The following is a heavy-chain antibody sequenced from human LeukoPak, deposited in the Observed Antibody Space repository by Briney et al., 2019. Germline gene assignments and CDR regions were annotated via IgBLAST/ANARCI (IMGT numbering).Heavy chain of an antibody. V-gene: IGHV3-23*01. Sequence: GGSLRLSCAASGFPFSSHGMSWVRQAPGKGLEWVSGIIGGGGSTYYADSVKGRFTISGDNSRNTLFLQMNSLRAEDTAVYYCARARAIYYYDSSGQGDFQHWGQGTLVTVSS. CDR1: GFPFSSHG. CDR2: IIGGGGST. D-gene: IGHD3-22*01. J-gene: IGHJ1*01. CDR3: ARARAIYYYDSSGQGDFQH.